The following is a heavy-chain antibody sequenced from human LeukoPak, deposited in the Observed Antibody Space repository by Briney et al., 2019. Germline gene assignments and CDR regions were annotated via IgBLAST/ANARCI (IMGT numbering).Heavy chain of an antibody. D-gene: IGHD3-10*01. V-gene: IGHV3-23*01. Sequence: PGGSLRLSCAASGFTFSNYGMNWVRQAPGKGLEWVSYISSSGSTTYYADSVKGRFTISRDNSKNTLYLQMNSLRGEDTAVYYCANFVGGSGSYRFDPWGQGNLVTVSS. CDR2: ISSSGSTT. CDR3: ANFVGGSGSYRFDP. J-gene: IGHJ5*02. CDR1: GFTFSNYG.